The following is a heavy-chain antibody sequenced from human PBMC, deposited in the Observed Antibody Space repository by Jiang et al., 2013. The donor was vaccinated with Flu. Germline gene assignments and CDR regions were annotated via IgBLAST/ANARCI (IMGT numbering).Heavy chain of an antibody. J-gene: IGHJ4*02. Sequence: TISRDNSKNTLYLQMNSLRAEDTAVYYCAKTTGGLMGYFDYWGQGTLVTVSS. CDR3: AKTTGGLMGYFDY. V-gene: IGHV3-23*01. D-gene: IGHD1-1*01.